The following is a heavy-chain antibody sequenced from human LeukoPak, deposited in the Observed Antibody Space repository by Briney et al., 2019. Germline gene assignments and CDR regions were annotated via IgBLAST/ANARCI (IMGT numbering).Heavy chain of an antibody. Sequence: PSETLSLTCTVSGYSISSGYHWAWFRPTPGKRLEWLGSIYQDGSTYDNLSLKSRVTLSVDTSKNQFSLKMKTVTVADTAIYYCARSEIDDYSRYWGQGTLVIVSS. CDR2: IYQDGST. V-gene: IGHV4-38-2*02. J-gene: IGHJ4*02. CDR1: GYSISSGYH. D-gene: IGHD3-16*01. CDR3: ARSEIDDYSRY.